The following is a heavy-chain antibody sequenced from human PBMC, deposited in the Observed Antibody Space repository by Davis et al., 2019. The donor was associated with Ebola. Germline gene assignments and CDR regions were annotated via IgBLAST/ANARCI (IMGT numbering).Heavy chain of an antibody. J-gene: IGHJ4*02. V-gene: IGHV5-10-1*01. D-gene: IGHD2-21*02. CDR3: AKLGRSSDYYGRHFDW. CDR1: RYSFTSYW. Sequence: PGGSLRLSCKGSRYSFTSYWISWLRQVPGKGLEWMGRIDPTDSYTKYSPSFQGHVTISADKSIGTAYLQWSSLKASDTATYYCAKLGRSSDYYGRHFDWWGQGTRVTVSS. CDR2: IDPTDSYT.